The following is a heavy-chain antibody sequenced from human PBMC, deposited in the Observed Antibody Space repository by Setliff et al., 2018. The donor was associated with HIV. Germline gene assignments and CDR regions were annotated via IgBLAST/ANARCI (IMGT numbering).Heavy chain of an antibody. CDR3: AREMGSTHQAFDI. V-gene: IGHV3-48*03. D-gene: IGHD2-15*01. CDR1: GLIFSSYE. Sequence: GGSLRLSCAASGLIFSSYEMNWVRQAPGKGLEWISFIGGHGSIIHYADSVKGRFTISRDNAKNSLYLQMSSPRAEDTAVYYCAREMGSTHQAFDIWGQGTMVTVSS. J-gene: IGHJ3*02. CDR2: IGGHGSII.